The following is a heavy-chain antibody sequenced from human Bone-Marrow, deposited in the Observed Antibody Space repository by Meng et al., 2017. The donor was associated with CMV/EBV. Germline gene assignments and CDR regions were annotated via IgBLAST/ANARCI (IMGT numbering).Heavy chain of an antibody. J-gene: IGHJ5*02. CDR2: IYYSGST. CDR1: GDSISSYY. D-gene: IGHD1-26*01. CDR3: ARDWYSGSGAWFDP. V-gene: IGHV4-59*01. Sequence: SETLSLTCTVSGDSISSYYWSWIRQPPGKGLEWIGYIYYSGSTKYNPSLKSRDTISVDTSKNQFSLKLSSVTAADTAVYYCARDWYSGSGAWFDPWGQGTLVTVSS.